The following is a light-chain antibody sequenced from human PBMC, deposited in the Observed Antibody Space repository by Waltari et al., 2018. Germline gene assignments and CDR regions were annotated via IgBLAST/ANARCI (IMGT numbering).Light chain of an antibody. V-gene: IGLV2-14*01. CDR1: SSDIGGYDY. Sequence: QSALTQPASVSGSPGQSITISCTGTSSDIGGYDYVSWYQQHPGKAPRLLIYEVNNRPAWVSTRFSASKSGNMASLTISGLQTADEADYYCSSFSGSSNPVVFGRGTKLTVL. J-gene: IGLJ2*01. CDR2: EVN. CDR3: SSFSGSSNPVV.